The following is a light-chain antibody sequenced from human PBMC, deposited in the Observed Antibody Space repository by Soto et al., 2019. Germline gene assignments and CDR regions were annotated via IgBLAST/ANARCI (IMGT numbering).Light chain of an antibody. CDR2: SAS. V-gene: IGKV1-39*01. CDR3: QQSFSTPYT. CDR1: QTINKN. J-gene: IGKJ5*01. Sequence: EIQMTQSTSSLSASVGDRVTXXXXASQTINKNLNWYQQKPGQAPNLLIYSASDFQSGVPSRFSGSGSGTEFTLTISGLQPEDFATYYCQQSFSTPYTFGQGTRLEIK.